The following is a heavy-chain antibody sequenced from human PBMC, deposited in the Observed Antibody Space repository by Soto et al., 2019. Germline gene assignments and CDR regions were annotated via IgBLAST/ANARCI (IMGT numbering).Heavy chain of an antibody. CDR3: ATTYGDYVENAFDI. J-gene: IGHJ3*02. D-gene: IGHD4-17*01. V-gene: IGHV3-23*01. Sequence: PGGSLRLSCAASGFTFSSYAMSWVRQAPGKGLEWVSAISGSGGSTYYVDSVKGRFTISRDNSKNTLYLQMNSLRAEDTAVYYCATTYGDYVENAFDIWGQGTMVTVSS. CDR1: GFTFSSYA. CDR2: ISGSGGST.